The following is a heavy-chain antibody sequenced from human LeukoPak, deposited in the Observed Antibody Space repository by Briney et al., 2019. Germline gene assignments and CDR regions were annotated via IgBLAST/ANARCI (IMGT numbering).Heavy chain of an antibody. CDR3: AKEIFSGLLYIDY. Sequence: PGGSLRLSCAASGFTFSSSSISWVRQAPGKGLEWVSAITDAVGSTHCADSVKGRFTISSDNSKNTVYLQMNSLRPEDMAVYYCAKEIFSGLLYIDYWGQGTLVTVSS. J-gene: IGHJ4*02. D-gene: IGHD5-12*01. V-gene: IGHV3-23*01. CDR1: GFTFSSSS. CDR2: ITDAVGST.